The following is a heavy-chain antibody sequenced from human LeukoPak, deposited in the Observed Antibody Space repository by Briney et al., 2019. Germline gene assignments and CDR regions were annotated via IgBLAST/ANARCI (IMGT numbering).Heavy chain of an antibody. CDR3: ARTKEMASISYFDS. Sequence: GGSLRLSCAASGFTFSSYAMSWVRQAPGKGLEWVSYISSSGSTIYYADSVKGRFTISRDNAKNSLYLQMNSLRAEDTAVYYCARTKEMASISYFDSWGQGTLVTVSS. J-gene: IGHJ4*02. V-gene: IGHV3-48*03. CDR2: ISSSGSTI. CDR1: GFTFSSYA. D-gene: IGHD5-24*01.